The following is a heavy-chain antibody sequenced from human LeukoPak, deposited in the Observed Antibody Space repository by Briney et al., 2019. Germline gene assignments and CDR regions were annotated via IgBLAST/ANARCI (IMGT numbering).Heavy chain of an antibody. D-gene: IGHD4/OR15-4a*01. Sequence: SETLSLTCTVSVDSISSYYWSWFRQSPGMGLQWIGYMSYSGTTNHNPSLKSRVTVSEDTSKKRFSLNLNSVTAADTAMYYCARGRADRGFYYYYVDVWGKGTAVTVSS. J-gene: IGHJ6*03. CDR2: MSYSGTT. CDR3: ARGRADRGFYYYYVDV. V-gene: IGHV4-59*01. CDR1: VDSISSYY.